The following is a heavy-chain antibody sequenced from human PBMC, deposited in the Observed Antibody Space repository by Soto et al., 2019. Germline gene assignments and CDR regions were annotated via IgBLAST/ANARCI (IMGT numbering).Heavy chain of an antibody. CDR3: ARSEEDSDYYDYGLDV. V-gene: IGHV6-1*01. J-gene: IGHJ6*02. CDR2: TYYRSRWYS. CDR1: GDSVSSSSGA. Sequence: SQTLSLTCVISGDSVSSSSGAWNWVRQSPSRGLEWLGRTYYRSRWYSDFAVSVRGRIVINADTSKNQFSLQLNSVTPEDTAVYFCARSEEDSDYYDYGLDVWGLGTTVTVSS. D-gene: IGHD2-15*01.